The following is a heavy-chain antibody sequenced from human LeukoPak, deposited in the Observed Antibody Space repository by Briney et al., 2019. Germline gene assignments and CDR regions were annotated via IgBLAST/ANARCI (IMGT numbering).Heavy chain of an antibody. V-gene: IGHV3-33*06. CDR3: AKGGWYSVKGDFDY. CDR1: GFTFSSYG. J-gene: IGHJ4*02. Sequence: GGSLRLSCAASGFTFSSYGMHWVRQAPGKGLEGVEVIWYDGSNKYYADSVKGRFTISRDNSKDTLYLQMNSLRAEDTAVYYCAKGGWYSVKGDFDYWGQGTLVTVSS. CDR2: IWYDGSNK. D-gene: IGHD2-15*01.